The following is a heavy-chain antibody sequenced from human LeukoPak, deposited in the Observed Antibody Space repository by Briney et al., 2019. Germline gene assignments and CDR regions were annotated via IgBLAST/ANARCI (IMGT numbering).Heavy chain of an antibody. Sequence: PGGSLRLSYAASGFTVSSNYMSWVRQAPGKGLEWVSVIYSGGSTYYADSVKGRFTISRDNSKNTLYLQMNSLRAEDTAVYYCARDRANWGFDYWGQGTLVTVSS. CDR2: IYSGGST. D-gene: IGHD7-27*01. V-gene: IGHV3-66*01. CDR1: GFTVSSNY. J-gene: IGHJ4*02. CDR3: ARDRANWGFDY.